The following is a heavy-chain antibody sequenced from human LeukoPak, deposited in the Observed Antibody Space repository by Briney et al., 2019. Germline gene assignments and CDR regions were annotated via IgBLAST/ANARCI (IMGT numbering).Heavy chain of an antibody. CDR2: ISSSSSYI. CDR3: ARDMGAIAVAGRGD. Sequence: GGSLRLSCAASGFTFSSYWMSWVRQAPGKGLEWVSSISSSSSYIYYADSVKGRFTISRDNAKNSLYLQMNSLRAEDTAVYYCARDMGAIAVAGRGDWGQGTLVTVSS. J-gene: IGHJ4*02. V-gene: IGHV3-21*01. D-gene: IGHD6-19*01. CDR1: GFTFSSYW.